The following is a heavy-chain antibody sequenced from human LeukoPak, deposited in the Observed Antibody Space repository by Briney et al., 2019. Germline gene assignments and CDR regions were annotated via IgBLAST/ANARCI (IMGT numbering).Heavy chain of an antibody. Sequence: PSETLSLTCTVSGDSISNPYCYWAWIRQPPGKGLEWIGNVYYNGDAFYNPSLESRVIMSEDTSKNHFSLKLTSVTAADTAFYYCATYRDDWFDPWGQGILVTVSS. CDR3: ATYRDDWFDP. CDR2: VYYNGDA. J-gene: IGHJ5*02. V-gene: IGHV4-39*02. CDR1: GDSISNPYCY. D-gene: IGHD5-24*01.